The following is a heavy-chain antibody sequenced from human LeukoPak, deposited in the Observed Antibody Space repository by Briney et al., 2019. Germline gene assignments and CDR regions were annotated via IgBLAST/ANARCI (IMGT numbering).Heavy chain of an antibody. J-gene: IGHJ4*02. CDR3: ARALTVRTWGFDY. CDR1: GGSISSYY. D-gene: IGHD4-17*01. CDR2: IYYSGST. V-gene: IGHV4-59*01. Sequence: SETLSLTCTVSGGSISSYYWSWIQQPPGKGLEWIGYIYYSGSTNYNPSLKSRVTISVDTSKNQFSLKLSSVTAADTAVYYCARALTVRTWGFDYWGRGTLVTVSS.